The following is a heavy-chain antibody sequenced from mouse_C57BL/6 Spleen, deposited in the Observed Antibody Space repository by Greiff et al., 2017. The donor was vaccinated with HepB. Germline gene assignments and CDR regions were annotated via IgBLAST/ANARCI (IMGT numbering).Heavy chain of an antibody. CDR3: ARSGFITTVVAKYFDV. D-gene: IGHD1-1*01. CDR2: IYPGDGDT. V-gene: IGHV1-82*01. Sequence: VQLQQSGPELVKPGASVKISCKASGYAFSSSWMNWVKQRPGKGLEWIGRIYPGDGDTNYNGKFKGKATLTADKSSSTAYMQLSSLTSEDSAVYFCARSGFITTVVAKYFDVWGTGTTVTVSS. CDR1: GYAFSSSW. J-gene: IGHJ1*03.